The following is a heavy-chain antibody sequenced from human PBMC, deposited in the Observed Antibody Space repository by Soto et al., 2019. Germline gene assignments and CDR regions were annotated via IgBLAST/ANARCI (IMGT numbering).Heavy chain of an antibody. J-gene: IGHJ6*02. CDR3: ARDGQTTMVRGVRGGSYNYYGMDV. CDR2: ISTYNGNT. Sequence: QVQLVQSGAEVKKPGASVKVSCKASDYTFTRYGISWVRQAPGQGLEWMGWISTYNGNTNYAQKLQGRVTMTTDTATSTAYMELRSLRSDDTAVYYCARDGQTTMVRGVRGGSYNYYGMDVWGQGTTVTVSS. V-gene: IGHV1-18*04. CDR1: DYTFTRYG. D-gene: IGHD3-10*01.